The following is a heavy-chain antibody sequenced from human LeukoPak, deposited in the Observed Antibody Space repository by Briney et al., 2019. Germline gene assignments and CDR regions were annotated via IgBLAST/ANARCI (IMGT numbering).Heavy chain of an antibody. CDR1: GGSISNYY. J-gene: IGHJ5*02. V-gene: IGHV4-59*01. Sequence: PSETLSLTCTVSGGSISNYYWSWIRQPPGKGLEWIGYIYYSGSANYKSSLNRRVTISVDTSKNQFSLKLSSVTAADTAVYYCARGGDYYNSGGLNWFDPWGQGTLVTVSS. CDR3: ARGGDYYNSGGLNWFDP. CDR2: IYYSGSA. D-gene: IGHD3-22*01.